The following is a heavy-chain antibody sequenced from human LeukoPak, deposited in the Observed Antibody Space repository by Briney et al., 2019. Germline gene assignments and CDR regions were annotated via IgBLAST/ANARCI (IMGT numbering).Heavy chain of an antibody. CDR1: GGSISTNSHF. J-gene: IGHJ4*02. D-gene: IGHD6-19*01. V-gene: IGHV4-39*07. Sequence: SETLSLTCNVSGGSISTNSHFWGWVRQPPGKGLEWIGSIYYSGNIQYNPSLKSRLTISVDTSKNQFSLKLSSVTAADTAVYYCARETLGSGTLDFDSWGQGTLVAVSS. CDR2: IYYSGNI. CDR3: ARETLGSGTLDFDS.